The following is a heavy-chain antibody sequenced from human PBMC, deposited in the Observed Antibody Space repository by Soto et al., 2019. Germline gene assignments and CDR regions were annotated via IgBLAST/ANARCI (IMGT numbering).Heavy chain of an antibody. CDR3: AREVNTVIMPGDTEDYSGLDV. Sequence: QVQLQESGPGLVKPSQILSLTCTVSGDSISSGDYYWSWIRQSPGKDLEWIGYVYYSGTTYYNPSLKSRVTVSVDRSKNQFSLKLDSVTAADTAVYYCAREVNTVIMPGDTEDYSGLDVWGQGTTVIVSS. J-gene: IGHJ6*02. CDR1: GDSISSGDYY. CDR2: VYYSGTT. V-gene: IGHV4-30-4*01. D-gene: IGHD2-21*02.